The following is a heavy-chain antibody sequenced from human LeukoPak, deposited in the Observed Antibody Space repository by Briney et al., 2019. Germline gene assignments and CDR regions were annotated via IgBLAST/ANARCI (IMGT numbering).Heavy chain of an antibody. J-gene: IGHJ3*02. CDR2: ISGSGGST. Sequence: PGGSLRLSCAASGFTFSSYAMSWVRQAPGKGLEWVSAISGSGGSTYYADSVKGRFTISRDNSENTLYLQMNSLRAEDTAVYYCAKGRMINSGAFDIWGQGTMVTVSS. CDR3: AKGRMINSGAFDI. CDR1: GFTFSSYA. D-gene: IGHD3-22*01. V-gene: IGHV3-23*01.